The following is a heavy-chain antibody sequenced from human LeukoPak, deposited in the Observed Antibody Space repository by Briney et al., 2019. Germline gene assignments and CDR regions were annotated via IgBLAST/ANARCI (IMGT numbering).Heavy chain of an antibody. CDR3: VRNSGELGA. Sequence: GGSLRLSCAASGFTVSNNYMSWVRRAAGKGPEWVALIYSGGSTYYADSVKGRFTISRDNSKNTLHLQMNSLRAEDTAVYYCVRNSGELGAWGQGTLVTVSS. CDR2: IYSGGST. CDR1: GFTVSNNY. D-gene: IGHD2-21*01. J-gene: IGHJ5*02. V-gene: IGHV3-53*01.